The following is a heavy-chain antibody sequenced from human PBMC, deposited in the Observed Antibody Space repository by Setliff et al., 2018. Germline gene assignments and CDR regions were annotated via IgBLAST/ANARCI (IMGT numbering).Heavy chain of an antibody. CDR3: MTPALVNGWRGH. J-gene: IGHJ4*02. CDR1: GFTFIDYY. CDR2: IDPRGSPV. Sequence: GGSLRLSCAASGFTFIDYYMNWIRQTPRKGLEWISHIDPRGSPVDYVDSVKGRFTISRDNTKNLVYLQMNSLKIEDTAVYYCMTPALVNGWRGHWGLGTQVTVSS. D-gene: IGHD5-18*01. V-gene: IGHV3-11*01.